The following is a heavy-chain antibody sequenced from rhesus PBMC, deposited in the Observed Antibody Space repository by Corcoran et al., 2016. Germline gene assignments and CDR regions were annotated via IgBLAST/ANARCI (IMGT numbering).Heavy chain of an antibody. V-gene: IGHV4-80*01. Sequence: QVQLQESGPGLVKPSETLSLTCAVSGGSFSSYWWSWIRQPPGKGLEWIGEINGNSGSPNYNPSLTSRVTISKDASKNQCSLKLSAVTAADTAVYYCARLTYYYDSGYFDYWGQGVLVTVSS. CDR1: GGSFSSYW. CDR3: ARLTYYYDSGYFDY. D-gene: IGHD3-28*01. J-gene: IGHJ4*01. CDR2: INGNSGSP.